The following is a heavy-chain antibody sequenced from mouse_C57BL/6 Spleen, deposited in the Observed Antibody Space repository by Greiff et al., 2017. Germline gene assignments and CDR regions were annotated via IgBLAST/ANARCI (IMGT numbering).Heavy chain of an antibody. CDR3: VEGDGYTPFAY. J-gene: IGHJ3*01. CDR2: IRSKSNNYAT. CDR1: GFSFNTYA. Sequence: EVKLVESGGGLVQPKGSLKLSCAASGFSFNTYAMNWVRQAPGKGLEWVARIRSKSNNYATYYADSVKDRFTISRDDSESMLYLQMNNLKTEDTAMYYCVEGDGYTPFAYWGQGTLVTVSA. V-gene: IGHV10-1*01. D-gene: IGHD2-3*01.